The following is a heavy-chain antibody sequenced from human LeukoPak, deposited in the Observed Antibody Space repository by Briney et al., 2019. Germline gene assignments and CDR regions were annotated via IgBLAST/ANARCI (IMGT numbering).Heavy chain of an antibody. CDR2: IYYSGST. CDR1: GGSISSSSYY. CDR3: ARDGELRDAFDI. V-gene: IGHV4-39*07. D-gene: IGHD1-7*01. J-gene: IGHJ3*02. Sequence: PSETLSLTCTVSGGSISSSSYYWGWIRQPPGKGLEWIGSIYYSGSTYYNPSLKSRVTISVDTSKNQFSLKLSSVTAADTAVYYCARDGELRDAFDIWGQGTMVTVSS.